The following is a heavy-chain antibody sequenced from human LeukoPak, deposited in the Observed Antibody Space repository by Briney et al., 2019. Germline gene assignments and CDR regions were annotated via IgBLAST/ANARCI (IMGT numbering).Heavy chain of an antibody. J-gene: IGHJ4*02. CDR1: GFTFSNYA. CDR2: ISYDGSNK. D-gene: IGHD3-10*01. CDR3: AKGSKRRFGEANFDY. Sequence: GGSLRLSCAASGFTFSNYAMHWVRQAPGRGLEWVAVISYDGSNKYSADSVTGRFTISRDNSKNTLYLQMNSLRAEDTAVYYCAKGSKRRFGEANFDYWGQGTLVTVSS. V-gene: IGHV3-30-3*01.